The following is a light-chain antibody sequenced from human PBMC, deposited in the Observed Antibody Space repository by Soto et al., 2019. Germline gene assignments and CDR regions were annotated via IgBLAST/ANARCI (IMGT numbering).Light chain of an antibody. CDR2: GVS. CDR3: CSYAGVNTFYV. J-gene: IGLJ1*01. CDR1: SSDVGSYNL. V-gene: IGLV2-23*02. Sequence: QSALTQPASVSGSPGQSITISCTGTSSDVGSYNLVSWYQQHPGKAPKLMIYGVSKRPSGVSDRFSGSKSGDTASLTISGLQAEDEADHYCCSYAGVNTFYVFGTGTKVTVL.